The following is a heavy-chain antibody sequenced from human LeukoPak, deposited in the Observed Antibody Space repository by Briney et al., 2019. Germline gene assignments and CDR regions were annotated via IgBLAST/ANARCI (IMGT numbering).Heavy chain of an antibody. Sequence: PGGSLRLSCAASGFTFSSYGMHWVRQAPGKGLEWVAFIRYDGSNKYYADSVKGRFTISRDNSKNTLYLQMNSLRAEDTAVYYCAKDEEIAVAGTIDYWGQGTLVTVSS. V-gene: IGHV3-30*02. CDR2: IRYDGSNK. D-gene: IGHD6-19*01. J-gene: IGHJ4*02. CDR3: AKDEEIAVAGTIDY. CDR1: GFTFSSYG.